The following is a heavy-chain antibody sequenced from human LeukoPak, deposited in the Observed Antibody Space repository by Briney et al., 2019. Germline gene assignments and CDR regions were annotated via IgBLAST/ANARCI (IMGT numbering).Heavy chain of an antibody. CDR2: MSSDGTNK. D-gene: IGHD2-2*01. V-gene: IGHV3-30*19. CDR3: ARESGGVPDAMFDY. J-gene: IGHJ4*02. CDR1: GFTFSSFG. Sequence: PGRSLTLSCAASGFTFSSFGMHWVRQAPGKGLEWVAVMSSDGTNKYFADSVKGRFTISRDNSKSTLYLQMNGLRPEDTAVYYCARESGGVPDAMFDYWGQGILVTVSS.